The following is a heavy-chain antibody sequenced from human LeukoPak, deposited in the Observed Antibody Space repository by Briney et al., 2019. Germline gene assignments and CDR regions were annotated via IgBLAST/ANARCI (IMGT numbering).Heavy chain of an antibody. CDR2: INHSGST. CDR3: ARSTLSLAYFDY. J-gene: IGHJ4*02. V-gene: IGHV4-34*01. CDR1: GGSFSGYY. Sequence: PSEALSLTCAVYGGSFSGYYWSWIRQPPGKGLEWIGEINHSGSTNYNPSLKSRVTISVDTSKNQFSLKLSPVTAADTAVYYCARSTLSLAYFDYWGQGTLVTVSS.